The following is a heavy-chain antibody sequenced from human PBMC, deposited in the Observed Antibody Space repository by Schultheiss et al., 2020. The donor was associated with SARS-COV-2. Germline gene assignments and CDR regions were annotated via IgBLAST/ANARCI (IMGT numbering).Heavy chain of an antibody. D-gene: IGHD5-18*01. Sequence: SCAASGFTFSSYGMHWVRQAPGKGLEWVAVISYDGSNKYYADSVKGRFTISRDNSKNTLYLQMNSLRAEDTAVYYCAREQDTAMAGFDYWGQGTLVTVSS. J-gene: IGHJ4*02. V-gene: IGHV3-30*03. CDR2: ISYDGSNK. CDR3: AREQDTAMAGFDY. CDR1: GFTFSSYG.